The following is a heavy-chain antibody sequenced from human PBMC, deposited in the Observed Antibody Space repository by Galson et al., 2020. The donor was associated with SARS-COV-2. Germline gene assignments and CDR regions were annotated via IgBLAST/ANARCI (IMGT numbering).Heavy chain of an antibody. CDR1: GFTFSSYA. CDR2: ISGSGGST. V-gene: IGHV3-23*01. J-gene: IGHJ4*02. D-gene: IGHD4-17*01. CDR3: AKDSLYGDYGDY. Sequence: TGGSLRLSCAASGFTFSSYAMSWVRQAPEKGLEWVSAISGSGGSTYYADSVKGRFTISRDNSKNTLYLQMNSLRAEDTAVYYCAKDSLYGDYGDYWGQGTLVTVSS.